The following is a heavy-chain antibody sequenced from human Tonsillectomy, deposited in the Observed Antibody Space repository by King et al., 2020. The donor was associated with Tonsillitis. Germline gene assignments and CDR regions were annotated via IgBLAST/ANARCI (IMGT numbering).Heavy chain of an antibody. CDR3: ARTKYRGNEGYSKYAWYFDL. CDR2: ISSSSNYI. V-gene: IGHV3-21*01. Sequence: VQLVESGGGLVKPGGSLRLSCAASGFTFNSYSMTWVRQAPGKGLEWVSSISSSSNYIYYEDSVKGRFTISRDNAKNSLYLQMNSLRAEDTAVYYCARTKYRGNEGYSKYAWYFDLWGRGTLVTVSS. J-gene: IGHJ2*01. D-gene: IGHD4-11*01. CDR1: GFTFNSYS.